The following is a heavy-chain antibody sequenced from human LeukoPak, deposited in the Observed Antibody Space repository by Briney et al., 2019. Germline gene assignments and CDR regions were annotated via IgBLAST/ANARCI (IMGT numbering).Heavy chain of an antibody. J-gene: IGHJ4*02. CDR1: GFRFSDYT. V-gene: IGHV3-7*01. Sequence: GRSLRLSCSASGFRFSDYTMHWVRQAPGQGLEWVANINQDGSEEYYVDSVKGRFTISRDNAKNSLYLQMNSLRANDTAIYYCEADPGDYWGQGTLVTVSS. CDR2: INQDGSEE. D-gene: IGHD2-15*01. CDR3: EADPGDY.